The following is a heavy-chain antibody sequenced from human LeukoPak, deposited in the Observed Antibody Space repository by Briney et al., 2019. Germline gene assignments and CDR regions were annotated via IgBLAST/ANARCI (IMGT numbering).Heavy chain of an antibody. V-gene: IGHV3-11*06. CDR1: GFSFSDNY. CDR2: ISNSGSYT. CDR3: VRGPFDI. Sequence: GGSLRLSCAASGFSFSDNYMSWIRQAPGKGLEWVSYISNSGSYTNYPDSVKGRFTISRDNAKNTLSLQLSSLRADDTAVYYCVRGPFDIWGQGTMVTVSS. J-gene: IGHJ3*02.